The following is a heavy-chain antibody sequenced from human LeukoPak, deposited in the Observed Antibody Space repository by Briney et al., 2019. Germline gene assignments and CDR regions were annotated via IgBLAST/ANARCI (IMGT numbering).Heavy chain of an antibody. Sequence: PGGSLRLSCAASGFTFSSYSMTWVRQAPGKGLEWVSSISSSSSYIYYADSVKGRFTISRDNAKNSLYLQMNSLRAEDTAVYYCARGVDTAMVTLFDYWGQGTLVTVSS. V-gene: IGHV3-21*01. CDR1: GFTFSSYS. D-gene: IGHD5-18*01. CDR2: ISSSSSYI. J-gene: IGHJ4*02. CDR3: ARGVDTAMVTLFDY.